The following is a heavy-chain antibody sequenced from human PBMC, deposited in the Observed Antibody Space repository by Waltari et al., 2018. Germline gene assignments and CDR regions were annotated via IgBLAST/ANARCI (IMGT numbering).Heavy chain of an antibody. CDR3: ARIGYSSSSLDY. CDR2: IKEDGTVL. D-gene: IGHD6-6*01. Sequence: EVQLVESGGGLVQAGGSLRLSCAASGFTFSHYWMTWFREAPGSGLELCDNIKEDGTVLSYADSLECRFTSHRDNAKNSVFLQMIGLRVENTAVYYCARIGYSSSSLDYWGHGTLVTVSS. J-gene: IGHJ4*01. V-gene: IGHV3-7*01. CDR1: GFTFSHYW.